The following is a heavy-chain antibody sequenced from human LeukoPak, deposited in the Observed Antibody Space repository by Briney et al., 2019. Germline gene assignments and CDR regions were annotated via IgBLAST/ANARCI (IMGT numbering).Heavy chain of an antibody. CDR2: IYYSGST. V-gene: IGHV4-39*07. D-gene: IGHD1-26*01. CDR3: ARATSGSYGDWFDP. J-gene: IGHJ5*02. Sequence: SEALSLTCTVSGGSISSSSYYWGWIRQPPGKGLEWIGSIYYSGSTYYNPSLKSRVTISVDTSKNQFSLKLSSVTAADTAVYYCARATSGSYGDWFDPWGQGTLVTVSS. CDR1: GGSISSSSYY.